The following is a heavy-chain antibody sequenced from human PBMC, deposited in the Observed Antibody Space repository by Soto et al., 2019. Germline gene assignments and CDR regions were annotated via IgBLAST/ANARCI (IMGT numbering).Heavy chain of an antibody. CDR1: GFTFSSYA. Sequence: PGGSLRLSCAASGFTFSSYAMHWVRQAPGKGLEWVAVISYDGSNKYYADSVKGRFTISRDNSKNTLYLQMNSLRAEDTAVYYCASQPGYSRCSHYNRYSQSTPAPSLGAGGSSPSSNYY. V-gene: IGHV3-30-3*01. CDR3: ASQPGYSRCSHYNRYSQSTPAPSLGAGGSSPSSNYY. CDR2: ISYDGSNK. J-gene: IGHJ6*01. D-gene: IGHD1-26*01.